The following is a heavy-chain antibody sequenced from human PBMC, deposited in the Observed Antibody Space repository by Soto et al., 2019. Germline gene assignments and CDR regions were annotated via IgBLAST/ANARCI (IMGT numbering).Heavy chain of an antibody. Sequence: QVQLEQSGAEVKKPGASVKVSCKASGYTFTGYYIHWVRQAPGEGLEWMGWINPNSGGTNYAQKFQVWVVMTRDTSIRTAYMDLTRLKSDDTAVYYCASHLGSGFDPNALDVWGQGTTVTVS. CDR1: GYTFTGYY. V-gene: IGHV1-2*04. CDR3: ASHLGSGFDPNALDV. D-gene: IGHD5-12*01. J-gene: IGHJ6*02. CDR2: INPNSGGT.